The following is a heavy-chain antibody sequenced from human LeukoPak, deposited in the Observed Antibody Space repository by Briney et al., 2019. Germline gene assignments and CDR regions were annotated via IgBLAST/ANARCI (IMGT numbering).Heavy chain of an antibody. CDR2: INPSGTTR. CDR3: ATDSLGTFYGDYDWFDP. J-gene: IGHJ5*02. CDR1: GNAFGNNY. D-gene: IGHD4-17*01. Sequence: ASVKLSCKASGNAFGNNYIHWVRLAPGHGLDWMGIINPSGTTRKYAQRFQGRVALTRHASTSKVNKEVHNLTSEDTPIYYCATDSLGTFYGDYDWFDPWGQGTQVTVSS. V-gene: IGHV1-46*01.